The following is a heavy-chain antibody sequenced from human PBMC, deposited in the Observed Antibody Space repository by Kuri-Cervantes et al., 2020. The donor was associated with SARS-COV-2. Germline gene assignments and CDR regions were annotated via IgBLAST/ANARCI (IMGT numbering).Heavy chain of an antibody. CDR3: VSGSGYSSIFEN. J-gene: IGHJ4*02. CDR1: GFTFSSYD. D-gene: IGHD3-9*01. Sequence: GGSLRLSCAASGFTFSSYDMHWVRQATGKGLEWVSAIGTAGDTYYPGSVKGRFTISRENAKNSLYLQMNSLRAEDTAVYYCVSGSGYSSIFENWGQGTLVTVSS. CDR2: IGTAGDT. V-gene: IGHV3-13*04.